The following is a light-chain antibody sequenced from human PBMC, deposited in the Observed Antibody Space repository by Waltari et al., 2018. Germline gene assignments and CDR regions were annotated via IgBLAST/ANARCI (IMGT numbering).Light chain of an antibody. V-gene: IGKV4-1*01. CDR1: QSVLSRSDNKNY. Sequence: DIVMTQSPDSLAVSLGERATINCKSSQSVLSRSDNKNYLAWHQQKPGQPPKLLISWASTREAGVPDRFSGRGSGTDFTLTISSLQGEGVAGYYWQEHYRDPLNFGGGTKVEIK. J-gene: IGKJ4*01. CDR3: QEHYRDPLN. CDR2: WAS.